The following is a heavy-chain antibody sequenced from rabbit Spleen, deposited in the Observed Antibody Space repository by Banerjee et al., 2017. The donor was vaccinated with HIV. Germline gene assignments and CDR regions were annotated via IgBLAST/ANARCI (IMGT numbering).Heavy chain of an antibody. Sequence: LEESGGGLVKPGGTLTLTCTVSGFSFSSNWICWVRQAPGKGLEWIACINTATGKAVYASWAKGRFTCSKTSSTTVTLQMTSLTAADTATYFCARDAAGREDFNLWGQGTLVTVS. V-gene: IGHV1S45*01. D-gene: IGHD4-2*01. J-gene: IGHJ4*01. CDR3: ARDAAGREDFNL. CDR1: GFSFSSNW. CDR2: INTATGKA.